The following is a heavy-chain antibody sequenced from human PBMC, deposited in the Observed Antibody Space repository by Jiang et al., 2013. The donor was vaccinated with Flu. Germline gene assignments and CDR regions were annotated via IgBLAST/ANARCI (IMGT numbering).Heavy chain of an antibody. CDR1: GGSISSGSYY. D-gene: IGHD6-13*01. V-gene: IGHV4-61*02. CDR2: IYTSGST. Sequence: GLVKPSQTLSLTCTVSGGSISSGSYYWSWIRQPAGKGLEWIGRIYTSGSTNYNPSLKSRVTISVDTSKNQFSLKLSSVTAADTAVYYCARSSYSSSWYYYYYGMDVWGQGTTVTVSS. J-gene: IGHJ6*02. CDR3: ARSSYSSSWYYYYYGMDV.